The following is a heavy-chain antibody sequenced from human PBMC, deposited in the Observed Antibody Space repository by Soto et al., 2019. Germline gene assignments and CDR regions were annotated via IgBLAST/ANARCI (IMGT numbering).Heavy chain of an antibody. CDR1: GGSINNGGHS. J-gene: IGHJ3*02. Sequence: QLQLQASGSGLVKPSQTLSLTCTVSGGSINNGGHSWSWIRQPPGKGLEWIGYIYHSGLTYYNPSLKSRVTLSIDRSNNQFSLKLNSVTAADTAVYYCATYCVSTSCYQGADAFDIWGQGTMVTDSS. CDR2: IYHSGLT. V-gene: IGHV4-30-2*01. D-gene: IGHD2-2*01. CDR3: ATYCVSTSCYQGADAFDI.